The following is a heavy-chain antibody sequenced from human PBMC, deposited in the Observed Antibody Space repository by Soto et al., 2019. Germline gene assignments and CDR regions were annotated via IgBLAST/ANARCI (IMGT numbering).Heavy chain of an antibody. V-gene: IGHV3-23*01. CDR1: GFTFSSYA. D-gene: IGHD1-26*01. CDR2: ISGSGGST. J-gene: IGHJ6*02. CDR3: AKHGADYYDGMDV. Sequence: EVQLLESGGGLVQPGGSLRLSCAASGFTFSSYAMSWVRQAPGKGLEWVSAISGSGGSTYYADSVKGRFTISRDNSKSALYLQMNSLRAEDTAVYYCAKHGADYYDGMDVWGQGTTVTVSS.